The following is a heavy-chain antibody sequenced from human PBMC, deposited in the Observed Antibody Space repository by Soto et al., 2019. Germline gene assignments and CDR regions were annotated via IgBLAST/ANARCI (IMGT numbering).Heavy chain of an antibody. CDR2: ISGSGGST. D-gene: IGHD4-17*01. CDR1: GFTFSTYA. J-gene: IGHJ4*02. CDR3: AKEVDYHHPAMVEN. V-gene: IGHV3-23*01. Sequence: PGGSLRLSYAASGFTFSTYAMSWVRQAPGKGLEWVSAISGSGGSTYYADSVKGRFTISRDNSKNTLYPQMNSLRAEDTAVYYCAKEVDYHHPAMVENWGQGTLVTVSS.